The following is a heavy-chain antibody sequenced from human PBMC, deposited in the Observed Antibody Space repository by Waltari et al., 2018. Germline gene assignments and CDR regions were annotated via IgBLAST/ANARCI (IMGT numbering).Heavy chain of an antibody. CDR1: GYSFTSYW. J-gene: IGHJ3*02. D-gene: IGHD2-8*01. CDR2: IYPVDSDT. CDR3: ARLPGRLVLNDAFDI. V-gene: IGHV5-51*01. Sequence: EVQLVQSGAEVKKPGESLKISCKGSGYSFTSYWIGWVRQMPGKGLEWMGIIYPVDSDTRYSPSFQGQVTISADKSISTAYLQWSSLKASDTAMYYCARLPGRLVLNDAFDIWGQGTMVTVSS.